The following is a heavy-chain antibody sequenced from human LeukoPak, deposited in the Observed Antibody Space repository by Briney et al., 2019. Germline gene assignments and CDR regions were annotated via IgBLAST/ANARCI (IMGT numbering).Heavy chain of an antibody. V-gene: IGHV1-69*13. J-gene: IGHJ4*02. Sequence: ASVKVSCKASGGTFRNYAISWVRQAPGQGLEWMGGIIPLFGTPNYAQKFQGRVTITADESTSTAYMELSSLGSEDTAVYYCVRGWDSSGQIPFFYWGQGTLVTVSS. CDR1: GGTFRNYA. CDR2: IIPLFGTP. D-gene: IGHD3-22*01. CDR3: VRGWDSSGQIPFFY.